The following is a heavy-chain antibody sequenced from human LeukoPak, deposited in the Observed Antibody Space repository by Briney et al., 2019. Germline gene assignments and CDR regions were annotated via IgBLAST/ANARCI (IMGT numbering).Heavy chain of an antibody. D-gene: IGHD4-17*01. CDR3: ARPGGDDYGDYVAYFDY. V-gene: IGHV4-59*08. CDR2: IYYSGST. CDR1: GGSISSYY. J-gene: IGHJ4*02. Sequence: PSETLSLTCTVSGGSISSYYWSWIRQPPGKGLEWMGYIYYSGSTNYNPSLKSRVTISVDTSKNQFSLKLSSVTAADTAVYYCARPGGDDYGDYVAYFDYWGQGTLVTVSS.